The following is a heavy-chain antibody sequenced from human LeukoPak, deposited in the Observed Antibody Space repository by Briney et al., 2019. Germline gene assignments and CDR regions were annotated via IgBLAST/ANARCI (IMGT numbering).Heavy chain of an antibody. Sequence: SETLSLTCSVSGGSINNYYWTWIRQPAGKGLEWIGHIPTLGSTNYNPSLKSRVSMSVDTSNYHFSLKLSFVTAADTAVYYCARGVPSNDYWGQGSLVTVSS. CDR1: GGSINNYY. V-gene: IGHV4-4*07. CDR2: IPTLGST. J-gene: IGHJ4*02. CDR3: ARGVPSNDY.